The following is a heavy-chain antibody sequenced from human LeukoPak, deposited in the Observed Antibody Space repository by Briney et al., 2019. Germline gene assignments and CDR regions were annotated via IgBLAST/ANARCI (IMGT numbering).Heavy chain of an antibody. V-gene: IGHV4-39*07. CDR3: ARESFESELDSSIVGNWFDP. CDR1: GGSISSSSYY. Sequence: SETLSLTCTVSGGSISSSSYYWGWIRQPPGKGLEWIGEINHSGSTNYNPSLKSRVTISVDTSKNQFSLKLSSVTAADTAVYYCARESFESELDSSIVGNWFDPWGQGTLVTVSS. D-gene: IGHD6-13*01. CDR2: INHSGST. J-gene: IGHJ5*02.